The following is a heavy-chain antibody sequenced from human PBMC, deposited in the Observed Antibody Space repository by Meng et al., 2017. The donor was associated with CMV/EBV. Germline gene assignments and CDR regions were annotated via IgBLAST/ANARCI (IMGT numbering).Heavy chain of an antibody. CDR1: GGSISSSSYY. Sequence: SETLSLTCTVSGGSISSSSYYWGWIRQPPGKGLEWIGSIYYSGSTYYNPSLKSRVTISVDTSKNQFSLKLSSVTAADTAVYYCARDLYYDSSGYYNLAGYYYGMVVWGQGTTVTVSS. CDR3: ARDLYYDSSGYYNLAGYYYGMVV. V-gene: IGHV4-39*07. D-gene: IGHD3-22*01. J-gene: IGHJ6*02. CDR2: IYYSGST.